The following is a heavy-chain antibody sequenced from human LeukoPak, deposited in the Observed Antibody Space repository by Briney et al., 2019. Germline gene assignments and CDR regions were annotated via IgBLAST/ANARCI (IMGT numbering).Heavy chain of an antibody. Sequence: PSETLSLTCAVYGGSFSGYYWCWIRQPPGKGLEWIGEINHSGSTNYNPSLKSRVTISVDTSKNQFSLKLSSVTAADTAVYYCARGRRVSNWFDPWGQGTLVTVSS. D-gene: IGHD5/OR15-5a*01. CDR1: GGSFSGYY. CDR3: ARGRRVSNWFDP. CDR2: INHSGST. J-gene: IGHJ5*02. V-gene: IGHV4-34*01.